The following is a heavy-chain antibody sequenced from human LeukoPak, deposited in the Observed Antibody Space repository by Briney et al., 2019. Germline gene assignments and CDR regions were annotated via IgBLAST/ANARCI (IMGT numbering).Heavy chain of an antibody. CDR3: TAGTGTTDFDY. V-gene: IGHV3-15*01. CDR1: GFTFSNAW. CDR2: IKSKTKSKINDGTT. J-gene: IGHJ4*02. Sequence: GGSLRLSCAASGFTFSNAWMSWVRQAPGKGLEWVGRIKSKTKSKINDGTTDYAALVKGRFTISRDDSKNTLYLQMNSLKTEDTAVYYCTAGTGTTDFDYWGQGTLVTVSS. D-gene: IGHD1-7*01.